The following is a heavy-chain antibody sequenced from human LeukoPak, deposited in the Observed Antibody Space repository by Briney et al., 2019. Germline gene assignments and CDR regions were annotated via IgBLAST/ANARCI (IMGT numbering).Heavy chain of an antibody. Sequence: GGSLRLSCAASGFTLSTYNMNWVRQAPGKGLEWVSSISSSGSYIYYADSVKGRFTVSRDSAKNSLFLQMKNLRGEDTAGDYCARGVMTGYRNNWPSWGEGTLVTVSS. V-gene: IGHV3-21*03. J-gene: IGHJ4*02. CDR2: ISSSGSYI. CDR3: ARGVMTGYRNNWPS. CDR1: GFTLSTYN. D-gene: IGHD6-13*01.